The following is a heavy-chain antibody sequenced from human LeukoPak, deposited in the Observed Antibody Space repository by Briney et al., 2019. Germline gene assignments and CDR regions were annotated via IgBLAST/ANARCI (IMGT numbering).Heavy chain of an antibody. J-gene: IGHJ4*02. D-gene: IGHD6-13*01. CDR1: GFTFSSYG. CDR3: AGGLGSSWYSSHY. V-gene: IGHV3-30*03. Sequence: GRSLRLSCAASGFTFSSYGMHWVRQAPGKGLEWVAVISYDGSNKYYADSVKGRFTISRDNSKNTLYPQMNSLRAEDTAVYYCAGGLGSSWYSSHYWGQGTLVTVSS. CDR2: ISYDGSNK.